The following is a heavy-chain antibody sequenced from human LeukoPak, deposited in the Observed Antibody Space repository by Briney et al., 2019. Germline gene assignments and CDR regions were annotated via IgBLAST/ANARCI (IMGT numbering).Heavy chain of an antibody. Sequence: GGSLRLSCAASGFNVGSYSMSWVRQAPGKGLEWVSHISDNYDPRYQPDLLKGRFTISRDTSKNMLFLQMNSLAVEDTAIYYCAKETSGYCDGGTCYSYHYIDYWGQGILVTVSS. J-gene: IGHJ4*02. CDR2: ISDNYDPR. D-gene: IGHD2-15*01. V-gene: IGHV3-23*01. CDR1: GFNVGSYS. CDR3: AKETSGYCDGGTCYSYHYIDY.